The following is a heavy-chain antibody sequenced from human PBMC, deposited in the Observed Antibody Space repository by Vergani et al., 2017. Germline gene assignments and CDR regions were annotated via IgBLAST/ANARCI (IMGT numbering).Heavy chain of an antibody. CDR3: ARREYSYGPTDY. Sequence: EVQLLESGGGLVQPGGSLRLSCAASGFTFSSYAMNWVRQAPGKGLEWVSSISSSSSYIYYADSVKGRFTISRDNAKNSLYLQMNSLRAEDTAVYYCARREYSYGPTDYWGQGTLVTVSS. D-gene: IGHD5-18*01. CDR1: GFTFSSYA. V-gene: IGHV3-21*01. CDR2: ISSSSSYI. J-gene: IGHJ4*02.